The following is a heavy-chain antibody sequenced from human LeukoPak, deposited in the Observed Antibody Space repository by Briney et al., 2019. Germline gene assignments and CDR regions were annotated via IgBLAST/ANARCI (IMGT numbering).Heavy chain of an antibody. CDR1: GFTFSSYS. V-gene: IGHV3-21*04. D-gene: IGHD2-2*01. CDR2: ISSSSSYI. Sequence: GGSLRLSCAASGFTFSSYSMNWVRQAPGKGLEWVSSISSSSSYIYYADSVKGRFTISRDNSKNTLYLQMNSLRAEDTAVYYCATKGQYQLLWPDDYWGQGTLVTVSS. CDR3: ATKGQYQLLWPDDY. J-gene: IGHJ4*02.